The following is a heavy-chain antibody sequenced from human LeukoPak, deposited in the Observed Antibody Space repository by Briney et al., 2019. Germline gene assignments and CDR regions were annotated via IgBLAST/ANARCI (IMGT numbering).Heavy chain of an antibody. J-gene: IGHJ4*02. D-gene: IGHD6-6*01. Sequence: SEPLSLTCAVSGYSISSGYYWGWIRQPPGKGLEWIGSIYHSGSTYYNPSLKSRVTISVDTSKNQFSLKLSSVTAADAAIYYCARERSSSSDYWGQGTLVTVSS. V-gene: IGHV4-38-2*02. CDR1: GYSISSGYY. CDR2: IYHSGST. CDR3: ARERSSSSDY.